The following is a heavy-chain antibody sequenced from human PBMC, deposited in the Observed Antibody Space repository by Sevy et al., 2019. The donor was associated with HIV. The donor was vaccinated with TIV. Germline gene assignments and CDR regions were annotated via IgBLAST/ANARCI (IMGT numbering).Heavy chain of an antibody. D-gene: IGHD3-3*01. V-gene: IGHV3-7*01. Sequence: GGSLRLSCAASRFTFSSYWMSWVRQAPGKGLEWVANINQDGGEKYHLDSVKGRFTISRDNAKNTLYLQMNSLRAEDTAVYYCAREGVDFWSGPVDFYYGMDVWGQGATVTVSS. CDR1: RFTFSSYW. CDR2: INQDGGEK. CDR3: AREGVDFWSGPVDFYYGMDV. J-gene: IGHJ6*02.